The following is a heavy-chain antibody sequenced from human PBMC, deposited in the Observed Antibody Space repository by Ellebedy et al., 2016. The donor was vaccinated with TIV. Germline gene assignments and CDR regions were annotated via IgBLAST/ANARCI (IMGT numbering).Heavy chain of an antibody. D-gene: IGHD3-16*01. CDR3: VKAWGD. Sequence: GESLKISCTASGFTFGDYAMRWFRQAPGKGLEYVSAIVGNGGSTYYADSVKGRFTISRDNSKNTLYLQMSSLRPEDTAVYYCVKAWGDWGQGTLVTVSS. V-gene: IGHV3-64D*06. J-gene: IGHJ4*02. CDR2: IVGNGGST. CDR1: GFTFGDYA.